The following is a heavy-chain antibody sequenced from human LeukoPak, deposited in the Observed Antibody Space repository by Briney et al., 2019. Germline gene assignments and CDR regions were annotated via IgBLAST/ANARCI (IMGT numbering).Heavy chain of an antibody. V-gene: IGHV3-11*01. CDR2: ISSSGSSI. D-gene: IGHD5-12*01. J-gene: IGHJ4*02. Sequence: GGSLRLSCAASGFIFNDYYMSWIHQAPGKGLEWVSYISSSGSSIYYADSVKGRFTISSDNAKDSLYLQMNILRAEDTAVYYCARDAGSGYAEQFDYWGQGTLVTVSS. CDR3: ARDAGSGYAEQFDY. CDR1: GFIFNDYY.